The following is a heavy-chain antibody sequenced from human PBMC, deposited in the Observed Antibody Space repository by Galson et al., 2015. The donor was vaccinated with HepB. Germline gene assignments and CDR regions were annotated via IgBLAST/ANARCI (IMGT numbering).Heavy chain of an antibody. CDR2: INPSGGST. D-gene: IGHD4-23*01. CDR1: GYTFTNYH. CDR3: ARDSTVVTTFDN. V-gene: IGHV1-46*01. Sequence: SVKVSCKASGYTFTNYHIHWVRQAPGQGLEWMGIINPSGGSTSYAPKFQGRVTMTSDTSTNTVYMELSSLRSEDTAVFYCARDSTVVTTFDNWGQGTLVTVSS. J-gene: IGHJ4*02.